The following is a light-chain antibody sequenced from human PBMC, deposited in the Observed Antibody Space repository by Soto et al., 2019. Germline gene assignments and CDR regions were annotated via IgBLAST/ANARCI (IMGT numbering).Light chain of an antibody. CDR1: QSVSSY. J-gene: IGKJ3*01. V-gene: IGKV3-11*01. CDR2: DAS. Sequence: EIVLTQSPDTLSLSPGERATLSCRASQSVSSYLAWYQQRPGQAPRLLIYDASNRATGIPARFSGSGSGTDFTLTISSLEPEDFAVYYCQQRSNGFTFGPGTKVDIK. CDR3: QQRSNGFT.